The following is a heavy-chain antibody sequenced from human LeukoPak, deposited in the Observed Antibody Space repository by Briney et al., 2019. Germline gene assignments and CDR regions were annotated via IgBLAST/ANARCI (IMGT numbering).Heavy chain of an antibody. V-gene: IGHV3-15*01. Sequence: PGGSLRLSCAASGFTFSNAWMSWVRQAPGKGLEWVGRIKSKTDGGTTDYAAPVKGRFTTSRDDSKNTLYLQMNSLKTEDTAVYYCTTFCSSGQALNWFDPWGQGTLVTVSS. J-gene: IGHJ5*02. CDR1: GFTFSNAW. CDR3: TTFCSSGQALNWFDP. D-gene: IGHD6-19*01. CDR2: IKSKTDGGTT.